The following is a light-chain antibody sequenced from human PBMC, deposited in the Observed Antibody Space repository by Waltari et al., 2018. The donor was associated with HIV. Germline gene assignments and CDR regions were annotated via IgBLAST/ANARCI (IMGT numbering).Light chain of an antibody. CDR2: AAS. Sequence: DIQMSQAPSSLSASVGDRVTITCRASRDISNDLAWYQQKSGEVPKLLMYAASALRSGVPSRFRGSGSGTDFTLTINGLQPEDVGSYYCQNYDSVPVAFCQGTRLEI. J-gene: IGKJ5*01. V-gene: IGKV1-27*01. CDR1: RDISND. CDR3: QNYDSVPVA.